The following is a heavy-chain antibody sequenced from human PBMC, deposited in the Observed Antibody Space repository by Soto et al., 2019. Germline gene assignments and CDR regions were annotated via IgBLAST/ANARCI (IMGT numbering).Heavy chain of an antibody. CDR1: GGTFGSYA. CDR3: AKFAGGSGYLDL. CDR2: IIPIFGTI. Sequence: QVQLEQSGAEVKKPGSSVKVSCKASGGTFGSYAISWVRQAPEQGLEWMGGIIPIFGTINYAQKFQGRVTITADESTSTAYMDLSSPTSEDTAVYYCAKFAGGSGYLDLWGQGTLVIVSS. D-gene: IGHD6-19*01. V-gene: IGHV1-69*01. J-gene: IGHJ5*02.